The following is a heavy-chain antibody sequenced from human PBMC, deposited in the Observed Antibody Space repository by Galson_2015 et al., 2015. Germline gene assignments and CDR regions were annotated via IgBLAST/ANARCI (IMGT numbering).Heavy chain of an antibody. J-gene: IGHJ6*02. CDR2: IGGSGGST. Sequence: SLRLSCAASGFTFSSYAMSWVRQAPGKGLEWVSAIGGSGGSTYYADSVKGRFTISRDNSKNTLYLQMNSLRAEDTAVYYCAKETAVAGYYYYGMDVWGQGTTVTVSS. CDR1: GFTFSSYA. D-gene: IGHD6-19*01. CDR3: AKETAVAGYYYYGMDV. V-gene: IGHV3-23*01.